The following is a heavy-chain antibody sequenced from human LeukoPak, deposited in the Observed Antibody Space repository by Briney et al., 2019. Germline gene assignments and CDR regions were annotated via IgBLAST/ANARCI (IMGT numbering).Heavy chain of an antibody. CDR1: GFTFSSYA. CDR3: ARDSYYYDSSGYLPNWYFDL. CDR2: ISYDGSNK. J-gene: IGHJ2*01. D-gene: IGHD3-22*01. Sequence: GRSLRLSCAASGFTFSSYAMHWVRQAPGKGLEWVAVISYDGSNKYYADSVKGRFTISRDNSKNTLCLQMNSLRAEDTAVYYCARDSYYYDSSGYLPNWYFDLWGRGTLVTVSS. V-gene: IGHV3-30-3*01.